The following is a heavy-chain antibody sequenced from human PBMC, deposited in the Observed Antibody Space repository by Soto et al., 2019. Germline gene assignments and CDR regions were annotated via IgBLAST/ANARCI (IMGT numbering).Heavy chain of an antibody. Sequence: QVQLVQSGAEVKKPGSSVKVSCKASGGTFSDYAFSWVRQAPGQGLEGLGGIMPIFGAPDYAQKFQGRVTITADECTRTTYMDMRSLRSEDTAVYYCASWLTEAAIGNYYYGMDVWGQGTTVSVSS. CDR3: ASWLTEAAIGNYYYGMDV. CDR2: IMPIFGAP. D-gene: IGHD2-2*01. J-gene: IGHJ6*02. CDR1: GGTFSDYA. V-gene: IGHV1-69*12.